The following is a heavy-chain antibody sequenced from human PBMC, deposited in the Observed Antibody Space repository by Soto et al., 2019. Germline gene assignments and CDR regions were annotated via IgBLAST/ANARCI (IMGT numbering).Heavy chain of an antibody. CDR1: GYTFTSYG. CDR3: ARDTYCSSTTCYPNFDY. CDR2: INPYNGIT. J-gene: IGHJ4*02. D-gene: IGHD2-2*01. V-gene: IGHV1-18*01. Sequence: GASGKVSCKASGYTFTSYGISWVQQAPGQGFEWMAWINPYNGITNYAQKFQGRVTMTTDTSTSTAYMELRSLRSDDTAVYYCARDTYCSSTTCYPNFDYWGQGTLVTVSS.